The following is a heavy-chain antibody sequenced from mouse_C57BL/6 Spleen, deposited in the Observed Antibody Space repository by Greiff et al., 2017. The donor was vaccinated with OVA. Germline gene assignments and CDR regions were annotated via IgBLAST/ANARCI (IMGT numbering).Heavy chain of an antibody. D-gene: IGHD1-1*01. CDR2: FTMYGDAT. CDR3: ARSGHGWYCEV. J-gene: IGHJ1*03. CDR1: YFAFMASA. Sequence: LQQSGAGLVRPGSSVKLSCKDSYFAFMASAMHWVQQRPGNGLEWLGSFTMYGDATEYGENFKGKTTLTANTYSSTTYMELSSLTSEDSAVYYCARSGHGWYCEVWGTGTTVTVSS. V-gene: IGHV1-49*01.